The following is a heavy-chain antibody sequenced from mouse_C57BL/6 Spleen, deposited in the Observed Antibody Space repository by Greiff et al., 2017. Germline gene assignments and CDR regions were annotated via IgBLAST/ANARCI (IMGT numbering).Heavy chain of an antibody. CDR1: GFTFSSYG. CDR3: ARHLITTVVEGYFDV. Sequence: EVQGVESGGDLVKPGGSLKLSCAASGFTFSSYGMSWVRQTPDKRLEWVATISSGGSYTYYPDSVKGRFTISRDNAKNTLYLQMSSLKSEDTAMYYCARHLITTVVEGYFDVWGTGTTVTVSS. V-gene: IGHV5-6*01. D-gene: IGHD1-1*01. J-gene: IGHJ1*03. CDR2: ISSGGSYT.